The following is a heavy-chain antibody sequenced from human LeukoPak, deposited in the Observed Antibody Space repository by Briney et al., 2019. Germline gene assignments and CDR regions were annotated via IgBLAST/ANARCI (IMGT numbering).Heavy chain of an antibody. V-gene: IGHV3-21*01. CDR1: GFTFSSYS. D-gene: IGHD4-17*01. J-gene: IGHJ4*02. CDR3: ARVGGYGDYWFYFDY. CDR2: ISSSSSYI. Sequence: GGSLRLSCAASGFTFSSYSMNWVRQAPGKGLEWVSSISSSSSYIYYADSVKGRFTISRDNAKNSLYLQMNSLRAEDTAVYYCARVGGYGDYWFYFDYWGQGTLVTVSS.